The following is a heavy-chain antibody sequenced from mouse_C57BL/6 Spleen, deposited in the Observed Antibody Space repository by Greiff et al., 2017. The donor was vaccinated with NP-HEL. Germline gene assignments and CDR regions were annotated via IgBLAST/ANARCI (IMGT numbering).Heavy chain of an antibody. V-gene: IGHV1-42*01. Sequence: VQLQQSGPELVKPGASVKISCKASGYSFTGYYMNWVKQSPEKSLEWIGEINPSTGGTTYNQKFKAKATLTVDKSSSTAYMQLKSLTSEDSAVYYCARNAYYSNYDWYFDVWGTGTTVTVSS. D-gene: IGHD2-5*01. CDR2: INPSTGGT. J-gene: IGHJ1*03. CDR1: GYSFTGYY. CDR3: ARNAYYSNYDWYFDV.